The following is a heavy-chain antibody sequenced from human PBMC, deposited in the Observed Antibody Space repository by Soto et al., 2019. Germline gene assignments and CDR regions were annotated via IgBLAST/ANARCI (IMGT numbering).Heavy chain of an antibody. Sequence: QVQLQQWGAGLLKPSETLSLTCAVYGGSFSGYYWSWIRQPPGKGLEWIGEINHSGSTNYNPSLTSRVTISVDTSKNQFSLKLSSVTAADTAVYYCASLPGGYCSGGSRYSVDYWGQGTLVTVSS. CDR3: ASLPGGYCSGGSRYSVDY. CDR2: INHSGST. D-gene: IGHD2-15*01. V-gene: IGHV4-34*01. CDR1: GGSFSGYY. J-gene: IGHJ4*02.